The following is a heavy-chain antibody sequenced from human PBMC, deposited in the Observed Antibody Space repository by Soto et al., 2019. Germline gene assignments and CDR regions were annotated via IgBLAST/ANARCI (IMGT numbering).Heavy chain of an antibody. V-gene: IGHV1-18*04. D-gene: IGHD6-6*01. CDR1: CYTFTSYG. CDR3: ARDLRGVNSSSSDLDS. J-gene: IGHJ4*02. Sequence: ASVKVSCKASCYTFTSYGITWVRQPPGQGLEWMGWISDYNGNTNYAQKLQGRVTLTTDTSTSTAYMELRSLRSDDTAVYYCARDLRGVNSSSSDLDSCDQGPLGTVSS. CDR2: ISDYNGNT.